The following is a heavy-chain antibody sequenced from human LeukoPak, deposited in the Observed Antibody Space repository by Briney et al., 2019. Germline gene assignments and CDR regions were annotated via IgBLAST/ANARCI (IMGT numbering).Heavy chain of an antibody. CDR2: INHSGST. D-gene: IGHD2-2*01. CDR1: GGSFSGYY. Sequence: NPSETLSLTCAVYGGSFSGYYWSWIRQPPGKGLEWIGEINHSGSTNYNPSLKSRVTISVDTSKNQFSLKLSSVTAADTAVYYCARAKKVVPAVPYWYFDLWGRGTLVTVSS. J-gene: IGHJ2*01. V-gene: IGHV4-34*01. CDR3: ARAKKVVPAVPYWYFDL.